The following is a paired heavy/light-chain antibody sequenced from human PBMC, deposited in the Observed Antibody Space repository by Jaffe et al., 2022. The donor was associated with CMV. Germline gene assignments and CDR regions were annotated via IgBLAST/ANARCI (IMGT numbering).Heavy chain of an antibody. CDR1: GYTFTSYG. Sequence: QVQLVQSGAEVKKPGASVKVSCKASGYTFTSYGISWVRQAPGQGLEWMGWISAYNGNTNYAQKLQGRVTMTTDTSTSTAYMELRSLRSDDTAVYYCARDRSGNYDFWSGYPYFDYWGQGTLVTVSS. CDR3: ARDRSGNYDFWSGYPYFDY. CDR2: ISAYNGNT. D-gene: IGHD3-3*01. V-gene: IGHV1-18*01. J-gene: IGHJ4*02.
Light chain of an antibody. V-gene: IGKV1-39*01. Sequence: DIQMTQSPSSLSASVGDRVTITCRASQSISSYLNWYQQKPGKAPKLLIYAASSLQSGVPSRFSGSGSGTDFTLTISSLQPEDFATYYCQQSYSTPGTFGPGTKVDIK. CDR1: QSISSY. CDR2: AAS. CDR3: QQSYSTPGT. J-gene: IGKJ3*01.